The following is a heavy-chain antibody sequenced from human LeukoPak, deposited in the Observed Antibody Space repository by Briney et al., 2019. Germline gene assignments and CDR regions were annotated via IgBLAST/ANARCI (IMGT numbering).Heavy chain of an antibody. D-gene: IGHD4-17*01. Sequence: QSGGSLRLSCAASGFTFSSYAMSWVRQAPGKGLEWVSAISGSGGSTYYADSVKGRFTISRDNSKNTLYLQMNSLRAEDTAVYYCAKTSVGRWLGEEEDDYWGQGTLVTVSS. CDR2: ISGSGGST. V-gene: IGHV3-23*01. CDR1: GFTFSSYA. J-gene: IGHJ4*02. CDR3: AKTSVGRWLGEEEDDY.